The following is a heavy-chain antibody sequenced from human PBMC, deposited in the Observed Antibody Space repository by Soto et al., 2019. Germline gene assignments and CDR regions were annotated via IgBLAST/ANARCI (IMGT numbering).Heavy chain of an antibody. Sequence: GGSLRLSCAASGFTFSSCGMHWVRQAPGKGLEWVAVIWYDGSNKYYADSVKGRFTISRDNSKNTLYLQMNSLRAEDTAVYYCARDLGPNYYGMDVWGQGTTVTASS. J-gene: IGHJ6*02. CDR3: ARDLGPNYYGMDV. V-gene: IGHV3-33*01. CDR1: GFTFSSCG. CDR2: IWYDGSNK.